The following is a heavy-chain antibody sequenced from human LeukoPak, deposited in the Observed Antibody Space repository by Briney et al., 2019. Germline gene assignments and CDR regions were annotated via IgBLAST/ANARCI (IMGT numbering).Heavy chain of an antibody. J-gene: IGHJ6*03. D-gene: IGHD1-26*01. CDR1: GYTFTGYY. V-gene: IGHV1-2*02. CDR3: AASYDYYYYYYMDV. Sequence: ASVKVSCKASGYTFTGYYMHWVRQAPGQGLEWMGWINPNSGGTNYAQKFQGRVTMTRDTSISTAYMELSRLRSDDTAVYYCAASYDYYYYYYMDVWGKGTMVTISS. CDR2: INPNSGGT.